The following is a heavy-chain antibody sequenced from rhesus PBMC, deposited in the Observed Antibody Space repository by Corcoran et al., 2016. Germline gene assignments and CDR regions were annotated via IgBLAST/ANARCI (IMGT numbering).Heavy chain of an antibody. CDR3: ARENSNYLVAFDF. Sequence: QVKLQESGPGLVKPLETLSLTCAVSGGSISGGYYYWSWIRQPPGKGLECIGGIYSSSGNTYYHPSLKSRVTISKYTSKNQFSLNLRSVTAADTAGYYCARENSNYLVAFDFWGQGLRVTVSS. CDR1: GGSISGGYYY. V-gene: IGHV4S12*01. CDR2: IYSSSGNT. J-gene: IGHJ3*01. D-gene: IGHD4-23*01.